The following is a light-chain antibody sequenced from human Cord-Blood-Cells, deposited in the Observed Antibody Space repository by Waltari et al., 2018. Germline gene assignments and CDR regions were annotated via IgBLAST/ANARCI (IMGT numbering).Light chain of an antibody. CDR3: QQYNSYSRT. Sequence: DIQMTQSPSTLSASVGDRVTITCRASQSISSWLAWYPQKTGKAPKLLIYQASSLESGVPSRFSGSGSGTEFTLTISSLKPDDFATYYCQQYNSYSRTFGQGTKVEIK. CDR2: QAS. CDR1: QSISSW. V-gene: IGKV1-5*03. J-gene: IGKJ1*01.